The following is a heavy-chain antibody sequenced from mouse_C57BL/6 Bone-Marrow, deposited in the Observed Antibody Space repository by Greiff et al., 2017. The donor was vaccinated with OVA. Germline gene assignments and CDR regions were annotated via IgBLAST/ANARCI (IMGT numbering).Heavy chain of an antibody. CDR3: ATGYYGSFRFAY. D-gene: IGHD1-1*01. J-gene: IGHJ3*01. CDR1: GYSFTGYF. Sequence: VQLQQSGPELVKPGDSVKISCKASGYSFTGYFMNWVMQSHGKSLEWIGRINPYNGDTFYNQKFKGKATLTVDKSSSTAHMELRSLTSEAAAVYYCATGYYGSFRFAYWGQGTLVTVSA. CDR2: INPYNGDT. V-gene: IGHV1-20*01.